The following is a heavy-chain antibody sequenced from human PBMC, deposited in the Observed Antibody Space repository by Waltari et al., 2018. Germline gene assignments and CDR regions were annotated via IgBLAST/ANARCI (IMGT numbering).Heavy chain of an antibody. Sequence: EVQLVESGGGLVHSGGSLGLAGAAPGFPFSRPWMSWVRQGPGKGLEWVANIKQDGSEKYYVDSVKGRFTISRDNAKNSLYLQMNSLRAEDTAIYYCAREAVKFDSWGQGTLVTVSS. CDR2: IKQDGSEK. CDR3: AREAVKFDS. CDR1: GFPFSRPW. V-gene: IGHV3-7*01. J-gene: IGHJ4*02.